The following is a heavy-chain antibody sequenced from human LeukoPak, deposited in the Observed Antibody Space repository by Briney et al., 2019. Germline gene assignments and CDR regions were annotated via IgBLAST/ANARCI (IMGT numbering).Heavy chain of an antibody. J-gene: IGHJ4*02. CDR2: INPSGGST. V-gene: IGHV1-46*01. CDR3: ARGDYGDLRTFDY. CDR1: GYSFTIYY. D-gene: IGHD4-17*01. Sequence: ASVKVSCKASGYSFTIYYMHWVRQAPGQGLEWMGMINPSGGSTSYAQKFQGRVTMTRDTSTSTVYMELSSLGSEDTAVYYCARGDYGDLRTFDYWGQGTLVTVSS.